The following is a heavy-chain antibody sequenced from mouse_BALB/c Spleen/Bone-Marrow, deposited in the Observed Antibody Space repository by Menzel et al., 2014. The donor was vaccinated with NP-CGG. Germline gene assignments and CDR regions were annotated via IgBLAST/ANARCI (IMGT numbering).Heavy chain of an antibody. CDR1: GYTFTSYW. J-gene: IGHJ3*01. CDR3: ARDDCDAIAY. D-gene: IGHD2-4*01. CDR2: INPSTGYT. Sequence: QVQLQQSGAELAKPGASVKMSCKASGYTFTSYWMHWVKRRPGQGPEWIGNINPSTGYTEYNQKFKDKATLTAVKSSTTAYMQLRSLTSEDSAVYYCARDDCDAIAYWGQGTLVTVSA. V-gene: IGHV1-7*01.